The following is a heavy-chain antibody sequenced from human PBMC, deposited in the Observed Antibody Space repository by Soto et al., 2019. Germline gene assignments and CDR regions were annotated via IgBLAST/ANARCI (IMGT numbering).Heavy chain of an antibody. Sequence: GGSLRLSCAASGFTFSSYSMNWVRQAPGKGLEWVSSISSSSSYIYYADSVKGRFTISRDNAKNSLYLQMNSLRAEDTAVYYRARSLYYYDTGGLSYWGQGALVTVSS. J-gene: IGHJ4*02. CDR2: ISSSSSYI. V-gene: IGHV3-21*01. CDR1: GFTFSSYS. CDR3: ARSLYYYDTGGLSY. D-gene: IGHD3-22*01.